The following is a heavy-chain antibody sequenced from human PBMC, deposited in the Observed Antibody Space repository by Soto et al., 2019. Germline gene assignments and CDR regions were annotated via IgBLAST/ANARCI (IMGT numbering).Heavy chain of an antibody. V-gene: IGHV3-23*01. D-gene: IGHD1-1*01. CDR1: GSIFSNYA. Sequence: GCSVRLSGAACGSIFSNYAMSIVRKAPGRGLEWVSAISGSGATTYYPDSVKGRFTISRDNSKNTLYLQMNNLRADDTAVYYCTKGGIPRRYNIPKVDFDYWGQGSLVTVSS. CDR2: ISGSGATT. CDR3: TKGGIPRRYNIPKVDFDY. J-gene: IGHJ4*02.